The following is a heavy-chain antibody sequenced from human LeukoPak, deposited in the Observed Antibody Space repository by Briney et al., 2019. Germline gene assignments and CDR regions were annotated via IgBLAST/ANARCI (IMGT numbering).Heavy chain of an antibody. J-gene: IGHJ6*03. CDR1: GYTFTSYG. CDR2: ISAYNGNT. V-gene: IGHV1-18*01. CDR3: AREVLPLVGATVYYYYYMDV. D-gene: IGHD1-26*01. Sequence: GASVKVSCKASGYTFTSYGISWVRQAPGQGLEWMGWISAYNGNTNYAQKLQGRVTMTTDTSTSTAYMELRSLRSDDTAVYYCAREVLPLVGATVYYYYYMDVWGKGTTVTVSS.